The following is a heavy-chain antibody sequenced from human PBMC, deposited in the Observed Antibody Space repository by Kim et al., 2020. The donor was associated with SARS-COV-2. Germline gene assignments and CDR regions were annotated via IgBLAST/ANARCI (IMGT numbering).Heavy chain of an antibody. CDR2: IYYSGST. V-gene: IGHV4-59*01. J-gene: IGHJ4*02. Sequence: SETLSLTCTVSGGSISSYYWSWIRQPPGKGLEWIGYIYYSGSTNYNPSLKSRVTISVDTSKNQFSLKLSSVTAADTAVYYCARVSFGFGELSVDYWGQGTLVTVSS. CDR1: GGSISSYY. D-gene: IGHD3-10*01. CDR3: ARVSFGFGELSVDY.